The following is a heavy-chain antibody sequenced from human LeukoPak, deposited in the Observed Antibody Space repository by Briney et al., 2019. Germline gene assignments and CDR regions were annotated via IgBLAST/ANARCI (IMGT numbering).Heavy chain of an antibody. CDR2: MYTGGTA. J-gene: IGHJ4*02. Sequence: PGGSLRLSCAASGFTASGTHMSWVRPAPGKGLEWVSAMYTGGTAYYADSVQGRFTISTDNSKNTLYLQMNSLRAEDTAVYYCAKDEATSGGGLASWGQGTLVTVSS. V-gene: IGHV3-53*01. CDR3: AKDEATSGGGLAS. D-gene: IGHD3-16*01. CDR1: GFTASGTH.